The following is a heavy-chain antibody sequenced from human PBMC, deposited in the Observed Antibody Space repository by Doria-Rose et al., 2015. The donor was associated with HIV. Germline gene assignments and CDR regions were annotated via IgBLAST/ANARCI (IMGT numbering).Heavy chain of an antibody. CDR3: ARIKSSRWYHKYYFDF. CDR2: IFSYDER. D-gene: IGHD6-13*01. Sequence: QITLKESGPVLVKPTETLTLTCTVSGVSLSSPGMGVSWIRQPPGKALEWLANIFSYDERSYKTSLKRRLTISRGASKSQVVLTMTDMDPVDTATYYCARIKSSRWYHKYYFDFWGQGTLVIVSA. CDR1: GVSLSSPGMG. V-gene: IGHV2-26*01. J-gene: IGHJ4*02.